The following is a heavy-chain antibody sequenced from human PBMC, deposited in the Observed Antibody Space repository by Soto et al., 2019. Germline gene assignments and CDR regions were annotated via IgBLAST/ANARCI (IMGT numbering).Heavy chain of an antibody. D-gene: IGHD3-22*01. CDR1: GASICNSRFY. V-gene: IGHV4-39*01. CDR2: IYHTGNA. Sequence: PETLSLTCSVSGASICNSRFYWAWIRQPPGEGLEWIGSIYHTGNAYYNPSLKSRVTISVDTSKNQFSLKLTSVTAADAALYYCARDFFDSSDYTTNWFDPWGQGTLVTVSS. J-gene: IGHJ5*02. CDR3: ARDFFDSSDYTTNWFDP.